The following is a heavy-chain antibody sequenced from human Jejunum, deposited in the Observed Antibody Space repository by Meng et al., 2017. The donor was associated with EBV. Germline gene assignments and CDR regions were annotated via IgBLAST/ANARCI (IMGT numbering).Heavy chain of an antibody. CDR2: IHNGGGT. CDR1: GFTFSSHW. CDR3: ARDVYSNFAD. D-gene: IGHD4-11*01. J-gene: IGHJ4*02. Sequence: EVQLVESGGGLVQPGGSLRLSCAASGFTFSSHWMHWVRQVPGKGLVWVSVIHNGGGTDYADSVKGRFTISRDDSKNTVYLQMNSLRAEDTAMYYCARDVYSNFADWGQGTLVTVSS. V-gene: IGHV3-66*01.